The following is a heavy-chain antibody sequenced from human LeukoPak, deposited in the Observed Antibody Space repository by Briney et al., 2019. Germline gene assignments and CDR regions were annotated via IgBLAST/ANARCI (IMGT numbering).Heavy chain of an antibody. CDR1: GVSFSSYY. Sequence: SETMSLTCAVYGVSFSSYYCSWIRQPPGKGLEWIGEINHSGSTNYNPSLKSRVTISVDTSKNQFSLKLSSVTAADTAVYYCARDANYDFWSGYYYGMDVWGQGTTVTVSS. CDR3: ARDANYDFWSGYYYGMDV. V-gene: IGHV4-34*01. CDR2: INHSGST. D-gene: IGHD3-3*01. J-gene: IGHJ6*02.